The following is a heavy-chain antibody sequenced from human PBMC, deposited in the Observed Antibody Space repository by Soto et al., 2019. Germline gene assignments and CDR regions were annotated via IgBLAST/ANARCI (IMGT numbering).Heavy chain of an antibody. CDR2: IKSKTDGGTT. CDR3: TTFKFLRFLEWSRHYYYYMDV. V-gene: IGHV3-15*01. CDR1: GFTFSNAW. Sequence: GGSLRLSCAASGFTFSNAWMSWVRQAPGKGLEWVGRIKSKTDGGTTDYAAPVKGRFTISRDDSKNTLYLQMNNLKTEDTVLFYFTTFKFLRFLEWSRHYYYYMDVWGKGTTVTVSS. J-gene: IGHJ6*03. D-gene: IGHD3-3*01.